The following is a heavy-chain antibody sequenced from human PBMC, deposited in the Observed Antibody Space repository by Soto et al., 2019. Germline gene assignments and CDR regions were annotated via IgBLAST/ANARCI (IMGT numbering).Heavy chain of an antibody. CDR3: ARLEKQHLAFDY. CDR1: GYTFTGYY. CDR2: INPNSGGT. Sequence: ASVKVSCKASGYTFTGYYMHWVRQAPGQGLEWMGWINPNSGGTNYAQKFQGRVSMTRDTSITTAYMELSRLRSDDTAVYYCARLEKQHLAFDYWGQGTLVTVSS. D-gene: IGHD6-13*01. V-gene: IGHV1-2*02. J-gene: IGHJ4*02.